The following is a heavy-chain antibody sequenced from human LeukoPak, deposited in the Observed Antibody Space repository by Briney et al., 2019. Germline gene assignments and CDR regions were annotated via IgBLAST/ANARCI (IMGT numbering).Heavy chain of an antibody. CDR1: GFTFSSYW. D-gene: IGHD6-13*01. Sequence: PGGSLRLSCEASGFTFSSYWMHWVRQAPGKGLVWVSRMNSDGSSISYADSVKGRFTISRDNAKNTLYLQMNSLRAEDTAVYYCAAEPRTGYSSSWYDAPDYWGQGTLVIVSS. V-gene: IGHV3-74*01. J-gene: IGHJ4*02. CDR2: MNSDGSSI. CDR3: AAEPRTGYSSSWYDAPDY.